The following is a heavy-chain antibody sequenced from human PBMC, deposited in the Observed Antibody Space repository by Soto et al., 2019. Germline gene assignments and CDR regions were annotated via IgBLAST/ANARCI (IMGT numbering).Heavy chain of an antibody. Sequence: SETLSLTCSVSGGSISSGYYYWSWIRQPPGKGLEWIGNIDYSGNTYYNPSLKNRLIISIDTSKNQCSLKVGADTAADAAVYYWASSSLYGMDVWGQGTTVTVSS. CDR1: GGSISSGYYY. CDR3: ASSSLYGMDV. J-gene: IGHJ6*02. CDR2: IDYSGNT. V-gene: IGHV4-30-4*01.